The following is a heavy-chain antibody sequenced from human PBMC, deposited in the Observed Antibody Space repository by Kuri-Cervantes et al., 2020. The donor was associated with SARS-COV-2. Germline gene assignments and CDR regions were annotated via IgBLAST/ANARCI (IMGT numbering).Heavy chain of an antibody. CDR3: ARVGPRGTGIAVAGYWYFDL. J-gene: IGHJ2*01. Sequence: SVKVSCKAFGGTFSSYAISWVRQAPGQGLEWMGGIIPIFGTANYAQKFQGRVTITADKSTSTAYMELSSLRSEDTAVYYCARVGPRGTGIAVAGYWYFDLWGRGTLVTVSS. CDR1: GGTFSSYA. D-gene: IGHD6-19*01. CDR2: IIPIFGTA. V-gene: IGHV1-69*06.